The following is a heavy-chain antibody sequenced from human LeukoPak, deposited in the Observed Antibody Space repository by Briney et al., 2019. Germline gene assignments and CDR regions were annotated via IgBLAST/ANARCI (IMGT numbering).Heavy chain of an antibody. CDR1: GDSIITNHW. V-gene: IGHV4-4*02. CDR2: IYHSGST. J-gene: IGHJ4*02. D-gene: IGHD5-12*01. CDR3: ARGPPRSGYDWTFDY. Sequence: SGTLSLTCAVSGDSIITNHWWSWVRQPPGKGLEWIGEIYHSGSTNYNPSLKSRVTISVDKSKNQFSLKLSSVTAADTAIYYCARGPPRSGYDWTFDYWGQGTLVTVSS.